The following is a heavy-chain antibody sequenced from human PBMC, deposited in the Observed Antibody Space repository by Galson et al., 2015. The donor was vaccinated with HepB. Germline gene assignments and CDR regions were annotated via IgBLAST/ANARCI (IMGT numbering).Heavy chain of an antibody. Sequence: SLRLSCAASGFTFSTYAMRWVRQAPGKGLEWMALISNDGSNKYYADSMKGRFTISRDNSKNTVSLQSNSLGPEDTAVYYCARDPSDNDSHGSNWGQGTMVTVSS. CDR2: ISNDGSNK. CDR3: ARDPSDNDSHGSN. D-gene: IGHD3-22*01. J-gene: IGHJ4*02. V-gene: IGHV3-30-3*01. CDR1: GFTFSTYA.